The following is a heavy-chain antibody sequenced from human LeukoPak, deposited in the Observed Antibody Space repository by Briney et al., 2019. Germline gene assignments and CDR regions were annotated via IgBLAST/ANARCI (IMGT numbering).Heavy chain of an antibody. D-gene: IGHD4-17*01. CDR2: IYYTGST. CDR3: ATIRNDYGVPGVAY. V-gene: IGHV4-59*01. CDR1: GVSISSYY. J-gene: IGHJ4*02. Sequence: PSETLSLTCTVSGVSISSYYWSWIRQPPGKGLEWLGYIYYTGSTNYNPSLQSRVTISVDTSKNQFSLNLNSVTAADTAVYYCATIRNDYGVPGVAYWGQGTLVTVSS.